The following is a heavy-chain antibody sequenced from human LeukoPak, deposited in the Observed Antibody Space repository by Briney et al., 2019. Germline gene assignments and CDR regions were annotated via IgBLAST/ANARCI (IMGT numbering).Heavy chain of an antibody. J-gene: IGHJ5*02. CDR2: MYYSGST. Sequence: PSETLSLTCTVSGGSISSSNYYWGWIRQPPGKGLEWIGSMYYSGSTYYNPSLKSRVTISADTSKNQFSLKLSPVTAADTAVYYCARQRYFDWLPDHGGQGTLVTVSS. CDR3: ARQRYFDWLPDH. D-gene: IGHD3-9*01. CDR1: GGSISSSNYY. V-gene: IGHV4-39*01.